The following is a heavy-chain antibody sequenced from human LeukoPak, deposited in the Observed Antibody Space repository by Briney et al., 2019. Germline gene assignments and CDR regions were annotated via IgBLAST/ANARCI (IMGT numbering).Heavy chain of an antibody. Sequence: GATVKISCRTSGYTFTDYNMHWVQQAPGKGIEWMERIDPEDGQTIYGETFRGRVTISADKSKDTFYMELTNVTSDDAAVYYCARVTGLLQLDYWGQGTQVTVSS. J-gene: IGHJ4*02. CDR3: ARVTGLLQLDY. CDR1: GYTFTDYN. CDR2: IDPEDGQT. D-gene: IGHD2-21*02. V-gene: IGHV1-69-2*01.